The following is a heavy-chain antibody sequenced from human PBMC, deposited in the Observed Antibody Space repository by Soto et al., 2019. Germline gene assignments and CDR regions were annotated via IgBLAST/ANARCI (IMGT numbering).Heavy chain of an antibody. CDR1: GFSFTSYT. CDR2: ITGSSTYI. CDR3: ARDSLHTSPSDTLDV. V-gene: IGHV3-21*01. J-gene: IGHJ3*01. Sequence: GGSMRLSCAASGFSFTSYTMNWVRQAPGKGLEWVSSITGSSTYIYYADSVRGRFTVSRDNARDSLFLQMNSLRAEDTAVYYCARDSLHTSPSDTLDVWGRGTLVTVSS.